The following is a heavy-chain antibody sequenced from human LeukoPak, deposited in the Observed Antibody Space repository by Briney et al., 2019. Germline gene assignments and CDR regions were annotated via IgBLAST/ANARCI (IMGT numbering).Heavy chain of an antibody. D-gene: IGHD3-22*01. J-gene: IGHJ4*02. Sequence: PSETLSLTCTVSGASISSYYWSWIRQPPGKGLEWIGDIYYSGSIKYNPSLKSRATMSVDTSKNQFSLKLSSVAAADTAIYYCARENPSGYYNRPIDYWGQGTLVTVSS. CDR3: ARENPSGYYNRPIDY. V-gene: IGHV4-59*01. CDR2: IYYSGSI. CDR1: GASISSYY.